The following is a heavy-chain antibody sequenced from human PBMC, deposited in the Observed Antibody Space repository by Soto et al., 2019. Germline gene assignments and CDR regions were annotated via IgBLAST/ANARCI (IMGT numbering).Heavy chain of an antibody. D-gene: IGHD1-7*01. J-gene: IGHJ3*02. CDR2: SYYTGSA. V-gene: IGHV4-31*03. CDR3: AREVVTATDTDAFDI. CDR1: GGSIISGNYL. Sequence: QVQLQESGPGLVKPSQTLSLTCTVSGGSIISGNYLWSWIRQHPGKGLEWVGYSYYTGSAYYNPSLKTRVTISVDTSTNQFFLDLSSVTAADTAVYFCAREVVTATDTDAFDIWGQGTMVTVSS.